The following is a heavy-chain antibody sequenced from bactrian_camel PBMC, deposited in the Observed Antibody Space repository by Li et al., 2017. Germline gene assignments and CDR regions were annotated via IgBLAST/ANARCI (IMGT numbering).Heavy chain of an antibody. J-gene: IGHJ4*01. D-gene: IGHD3*01. V-gene: IGHV3S5*01. CDR2: ISGDGTRS. Sequence: QVQLVESGGGLAQPGGSPTLSCAASGFTFSNHYMSWIRQAPGKGLEWVPSISGDGTRSYYGAAVKGRFGISRDDAKNTLYLQLNSLKTEDTAMYYCTKETAWVGYHEFAEHWGQGTQVTVS. CDR1: GFTFSNHY. CDR3: TKETAWVGYHEFAEH.